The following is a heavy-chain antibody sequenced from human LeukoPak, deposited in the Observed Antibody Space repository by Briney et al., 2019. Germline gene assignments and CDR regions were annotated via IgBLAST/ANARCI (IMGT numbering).Heavy chain of an antibody. J-gene: IGHJ6*02. CDR1: GFTFSSYG. Sequence: AGGSLRLSCAASGFTFSSYGMHWVRQAPGKGLEWVAVISYDGSNKYYADSVKGRFTISRDNSKNTLYLQMNSLRAEDTAVYYCAKDLREVIFGVDKLVTFYYYGMDVWGQGTTVTVSS. CDR2: ISYDGSNK. V-gene: IGHV3-30*18. D-gene: IGHD3-3*01. CDR3: AKDLREVIFGVDKLVTFYYYGMDV.